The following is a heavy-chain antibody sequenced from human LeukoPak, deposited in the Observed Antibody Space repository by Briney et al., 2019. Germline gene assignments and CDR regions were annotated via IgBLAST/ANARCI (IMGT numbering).Heavy chain of an antibody. J-gene: IGHJ4*02. Sequence: GGSLRLSCAASGFTFSSYEMNWVRQAPGKGLEWVSYISSSGSTIYYADSVKGRFTISRDNAKNSLYLQMNSLRAEDTAVYYCARDTPTYDYVWGSYRLSGAIDYWGQGTLVTVSS. V-gene: IGHV3-48*03. CDR1: GFTFSSYE. D-gene: IGHD3-16*02. CDR2: ISSSGSTI. CDR3: ARDTPTYDYVWGSYRLSGAIDY.